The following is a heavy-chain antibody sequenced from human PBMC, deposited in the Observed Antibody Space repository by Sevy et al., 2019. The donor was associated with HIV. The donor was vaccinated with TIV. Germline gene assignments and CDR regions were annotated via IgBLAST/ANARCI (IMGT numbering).Heavy chain of an antibody. D-gene: IGHD3-22*01. J-gene: IGHJ3*01. CDR1: GYTFTDYC. CDR2: INPNTGAT. Sequence: ASVKVSCKASGYTFTDYCLHWLRHAPGEGLEWMGWINPNTGATNYAQKFKGRVTMTRDTSMSTAFMDLTRLRSDDTAVYYCAKSFIVVDDGFDVWGQGTMVTVSS. CDR3: AKSFIVVDDGFDV. V-gene: IGHV1-2*02.